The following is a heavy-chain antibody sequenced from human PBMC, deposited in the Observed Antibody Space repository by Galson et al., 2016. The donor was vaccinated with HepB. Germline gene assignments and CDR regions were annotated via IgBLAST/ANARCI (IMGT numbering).Heavy chain of an antibody. J-gene: IGHJ1*01. CDR2: IGGSGDDT. D-gene: IGHD6-13*01. CDR1: GFTFSSYA. CDR3: ATYSSTWQYFQY. V-gene: IGHV3-23*01. Sequence: SLRLSCAASGFTFSSYAMTWVRQVPGKGLEWVSAIGGSGDDTYYADSVKGRFTISRDNSKNTLYLQTNSLRVEDTAVYYCATYSSTWQYFQYWGQGTLVTVSS.